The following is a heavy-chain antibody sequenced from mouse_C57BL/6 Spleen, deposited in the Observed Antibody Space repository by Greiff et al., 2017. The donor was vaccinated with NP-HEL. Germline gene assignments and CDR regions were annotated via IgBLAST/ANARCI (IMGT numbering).Heavy chain of an antibody. D-gene: IGHD2-5*01. CDR1: GFTFNTYA. Sequence: EVMLVESGGGLVQPKGSLKLSCAASGFTFNTYAMHWVRQAPGKGLEWVARIRSKSSNYATYYADSVKDRFTISRDDSQSMLYLQMNNLKTSDTAMYYCVRERVYYSNLWYFDVWGTGTTVTVSS. CDR2: IRSKSSNYAT. J-gene: IGHJ1*03. V-gene: IGHV10-3*01. CDR3: VRERVYYSNLWYFDV.